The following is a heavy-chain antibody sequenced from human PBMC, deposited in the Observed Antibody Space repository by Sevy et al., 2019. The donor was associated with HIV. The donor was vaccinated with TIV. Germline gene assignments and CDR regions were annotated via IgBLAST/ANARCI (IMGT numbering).Heavy chain of an antibody. V-gene: IGHV1-18*04. CDR2: ISAYNGNT. D-gene: IGHD3-3*01. CDR1: GYTFTSYG. J-gene: IGHJ4*02. Sequence: ASVKVSCKASGYTFTSYGISWVRQAPGQGLEWMGWISAYNGNTNYAQKLQGRVTMTTDTSTSTAYMELRSLRSDDTAVYYCARENYDFWSGYWEYYFDYWGQVTLVTVSS. CDR3: ARENYDFWSGYWEYYFDY.